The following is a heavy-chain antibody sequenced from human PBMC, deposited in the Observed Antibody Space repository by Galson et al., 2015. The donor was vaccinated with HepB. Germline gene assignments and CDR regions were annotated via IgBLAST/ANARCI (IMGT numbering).Heavy chain of an antibody. J-gene: IGHJ6*03. CDR3: ARELTTVTDYYYYYYYMDV. V-gene: IGHV3-7*01. D-gene: IGHD4-17*01. CDR1: GFTFSSYW. Sequence: SLRLSCAASGFTFSSYWMSWVRQAPGKGLEWVANIKQDGSEKYYVDSVKGRFTISRDNAKNSLYLQMNSLRAEDTAVYYCARELTTVTDYYYYYYYMDVWGKGTTVTVSS. CDR2: IKQDGSEK.